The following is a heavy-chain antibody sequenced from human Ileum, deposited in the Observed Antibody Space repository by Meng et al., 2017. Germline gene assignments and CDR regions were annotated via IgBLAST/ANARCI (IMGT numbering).Heavy chain of an antibody. CDR3: ARRGDGFDM. J-gene: IGHJ3*02. Sequence: SETLSLTCTVFGGSIRHYYWMWIRQPPGKDLEWIGYIYDGGTANYNPSLQRRVTISLDTSKRQFSLTLTSVSAADAAVYYCARRGDGFDMWGQGTMVTVSS. CDR2: IYDGGTA. D-gene: IGHD5-24*01. V-gene: IGHV4-59*01. CDR1: GGSIRHYY.